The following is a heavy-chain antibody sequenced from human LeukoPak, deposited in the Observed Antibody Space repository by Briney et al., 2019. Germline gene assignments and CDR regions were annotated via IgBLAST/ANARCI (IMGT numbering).Heavy chain of an antibody. V-gene: IGHV3-21*06. CDR3: AREGYGDKGAIDF. CDR1: GFILRTYS. CDR2: ITSSGSIT. D-gene: IGHD4/OR15-4a*01. Sequence: GGSLRLSCAASGFILRTYSMNWVRQAPGRGLEYVSSITSSGSITFSADSVKGRFTVSRDNAENSMFLQMNSLRAEDTAVYYCAREGYGDKGAIDFWGQGTMVVVSS. J-gene: IGHJ3*01.